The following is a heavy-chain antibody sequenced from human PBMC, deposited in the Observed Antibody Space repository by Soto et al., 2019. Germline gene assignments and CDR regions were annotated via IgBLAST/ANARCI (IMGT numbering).Heavy chain of an antibody. CDR1: GYTFTGYY. D-gene: IGHD2-15*01. V-gene: IGHV1-2*04. CDR2: INPNSGGT. J-gene: IGHJ3*02. Sequence: ASVKVSCKASGYTFTGYYMHWVRQAPGQGLDWMGWINPNSGGTNYAQKFQGWVTMTRDTSISTAYMELSRLRSDDTAVYYCARESYCSGGSCYLEPAFDIWGQGTMVTVSS. CDR3: ARESYCSGGSCYLEPAFDI.